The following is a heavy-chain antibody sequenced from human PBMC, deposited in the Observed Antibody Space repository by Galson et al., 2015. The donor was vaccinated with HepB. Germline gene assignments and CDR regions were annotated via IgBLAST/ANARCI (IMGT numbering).Heavy chain of an antibody. D-gene: IGHD3-16*01. Sequence: SLRLSCAASGFTFSSHWMHWVRQAPGKGLVWVSRIDYDGSIRTYADSVKGRFTISRDNARNTLYLQMNSLRAEDTAVYYCARGGTQPSTNDCWGQGTLVTVSS. CDR2: IDYDGSIR. CDR1: GFTFSSHW. CDR3: ARGGTQPSTNDC. V-gene: IGHV3-74*01. J-gene: IGHJ4*02.